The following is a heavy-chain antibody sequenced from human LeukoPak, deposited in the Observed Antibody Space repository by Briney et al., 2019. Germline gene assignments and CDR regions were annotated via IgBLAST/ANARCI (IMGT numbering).Heavy chain of an antibody. V-gene: IGHV4-39*01. Sequence: KSSETLSLTCTVSGGSVTTSSYYWRWIRQPPGKGLEWIGSMSHSGSAFYNPSLKSRVSISVDTSKNQFSLRVTSVTAADTALYYCARRSLREAYNRFDPWGQGTLVTVSS. CDR2: MSHSGSA. D-gene: IGHD3-10*01. J-gene: IGHJ5*02. CDR1: GGSVTTSSYY. CDR3: ARRSLREAYNRFDP.